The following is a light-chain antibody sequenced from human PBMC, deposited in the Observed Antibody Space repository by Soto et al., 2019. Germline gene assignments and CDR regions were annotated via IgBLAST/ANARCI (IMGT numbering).Light chain of an antibody. Sequence: ERVXPQTFPLLSQTPGQRATLSCRASQSVNRQVIWYQNRPGQAXRXXXYATSARAAGIQPRFSGSGSAKEFTLTISSMQSEDFALYYCQHTVKWHQTFGEGTQVDI. CDR2: ATS. J-gene: IGKJ1*01. CDR1: QSVNRQ. CDR3: QHTVKWHQT. V-gene: IGKV3-15*01.